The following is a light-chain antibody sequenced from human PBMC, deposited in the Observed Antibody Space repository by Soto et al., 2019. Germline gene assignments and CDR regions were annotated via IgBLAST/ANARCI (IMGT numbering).Light chain of an antibody. CDR3: KQYNSYLWT. CDR2: DAS. Sequence: DIQITQSPSTLSASVGDRVTITCRASQSTSRWVTWYQQKPGKAPKVLIYDASSLESGVPSRFSGSASGTEFSLTISSLQSDDFATYYCKQYNSYLWTFGQGTKVDIK. CDR1: QSTSRW. J-gene: IGKJ1*01. V-gene: IGKV1-5*01.